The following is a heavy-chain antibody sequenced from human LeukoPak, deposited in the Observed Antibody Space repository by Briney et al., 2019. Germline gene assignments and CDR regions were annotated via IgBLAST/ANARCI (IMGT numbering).Heavy chain of an antibody. CDR1: GGSFSGYY. CDR3: ARVAPGIAAPDY. V-gene: IGHV4-34*01. J-gene: IGHJ4*02. Sequence: SEALSLTCAVYGGSFSGYYWSWIRQPPGKGLEWIGEINHSGSTNYNPSLKSRVTISVDTSKNQFSLKLSSVTAADTAVYYCARVAPGIAAPDYWGQGTLVTVSS. D-gene: IGHD6-13*01. CDR2: INHSGST.